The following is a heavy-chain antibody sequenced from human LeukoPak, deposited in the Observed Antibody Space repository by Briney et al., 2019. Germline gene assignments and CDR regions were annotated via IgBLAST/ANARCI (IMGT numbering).Heavy chain of an antibody. CDR1: GFTFSTYG. V-gene: IGHV3-23*01. D-gene: IGHD4-11*01. CDR3: ARSVPDYTRFDF. CDR2: ISGSGGST. Sequence: PGGSLRLSCAASGFTFSTYGMSWVRQAPGKGLEWVSGISGSGGSTYYADSVEGRFTISRDNSQSTLYLQMNSLRAEDTAVYYCARSVPDYTRFDFWGQGALVTVSS. J-gene: IGHJ4*02.